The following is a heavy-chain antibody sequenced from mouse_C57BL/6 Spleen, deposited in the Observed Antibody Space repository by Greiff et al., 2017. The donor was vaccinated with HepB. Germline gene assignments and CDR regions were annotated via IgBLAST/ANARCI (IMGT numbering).Heavy chain of an antibody. V-gene: IGHV5-6*02. CDR3: ARRTPRENYFDY. Sequence: EVNVVESGGDLVKPGGSLKLSCAASGFTFSSYGMSWVRQTPDKRLEWVATISSGGSYTYYPDSVKGRFTISRDNAKNTLYLQMSSLKSEDTAMYYCARRTPRENYFDYWGQGTTLTVSS. CDR1: GFTFSSYG. CDR2: ISSGGSYT. J-gene: IGHJ2*01.